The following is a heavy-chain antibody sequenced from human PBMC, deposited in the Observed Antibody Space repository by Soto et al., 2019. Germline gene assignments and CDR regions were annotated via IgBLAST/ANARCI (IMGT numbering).Heavy chain of an antibody. Sequence: EVQLLESGGGLAQPGGSLRLSCAASGVTFSSYPMSWVRQAPGQGLEWVSGIVASGGITYYADSVKGRFTISRDNSKNTLFLLMNSLRAEDTALYYCSKNSAATIRVGYDYWGQGTLLTVSS. D-gene: IGHD5-12*01. CDR2: IVASGGIT. V-gene: IGHV3-23*01. CDR1: GVTFSSYP. J-gene: IGHJ4*02. CDR3: SKNSAATIRVGYDY.